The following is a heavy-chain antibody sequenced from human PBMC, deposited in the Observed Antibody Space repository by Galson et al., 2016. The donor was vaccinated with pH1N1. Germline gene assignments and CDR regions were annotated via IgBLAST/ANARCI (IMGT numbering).Heavy chain of an antibody. CDR1: GDSVSSNSAT. Sequence: CAISGDSVSSNSATWNWIRQSPSSGLEWLGRTYYRSKWYNDYAESVKSRIIISPDTSKNKLSLQLNSVTPADTAVYYCVVGVIDYDFWSGYQDHAAFDIWGQGTMVIVSS. CDR2: TYYRSKWYN. D-gene: IGHD3-3*01. V-gene: IGHV6-1*01. CDR3: VVGVIDYDFWSGYQDHAAFDI. J-gene: IGHJ3*02.